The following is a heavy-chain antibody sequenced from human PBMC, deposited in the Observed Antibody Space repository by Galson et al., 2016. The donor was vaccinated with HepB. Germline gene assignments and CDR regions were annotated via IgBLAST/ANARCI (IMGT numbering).Heavy chain of an antibody. Sequence: TLSLTCTASGGSISSGDYYWNWIRQHPGKGLEWIGYIYYTGGTYYTPSLRSRVMISLDTSKNQFSLKLSSVTAADTAVYYCTTYFYDSSGHLGRRYLDYWGQGTLVTVSS. V-gene: IGHV4-31*03. CDR2: IYYTGGT. J-gene: IGHJ4*02. CDR1: GGSISSGDYY. CDR3: TTYFYDSSGHLGRRYLDY. D-gene: IGHD3-22*01.